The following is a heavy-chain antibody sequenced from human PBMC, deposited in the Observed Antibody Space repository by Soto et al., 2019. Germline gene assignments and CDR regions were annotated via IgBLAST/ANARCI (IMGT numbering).Heavy chain of an antibody. V-gene: IGHV4-59*01. CDR2: ISYSGST. J-gene: IGHJ4*02. D-gene: IGHD1-26*01. Sequence: PSETLSLTCSVSGGSISPYYWTCIRQSPGKGLEWIGFISYSGSTSYNPSLKSRVTISVDTSKSQFSLKLSSVTAADTAVYYCARYSGTYYVYWGQGTLVTVSS. CDR1: GGSISPYY. CDR3: ARYSGTYYVY.